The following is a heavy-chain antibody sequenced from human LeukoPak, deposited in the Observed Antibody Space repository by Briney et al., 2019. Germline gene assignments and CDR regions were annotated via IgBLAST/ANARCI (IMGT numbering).Heavy chain of an antibody. CDR3: AKARGATYGTYYFDY. CDR2: IRERGGST. Sequence: GGSLRLSCVVSGITLSNYGMSWVRQAPGKGLEWVSGIRERGGSTNYADSVKGRFTISRDNSKNTLYLQMNSLRAEDTAVYYCAKARGATYGTYYFDYWGQGTLVTVSS. CDR1: GITLSNYG. V-gene: IGHV3-23*01. J-gene: IGHJ4*02. D-gene: IGHD4/OR15-4a*01.